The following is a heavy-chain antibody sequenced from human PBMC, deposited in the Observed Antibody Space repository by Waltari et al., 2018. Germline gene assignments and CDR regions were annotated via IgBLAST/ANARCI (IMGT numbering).Heavy chain of an antibody. CDR1: GVTFIRHA. J-gene: IGHJ5*02. V-gene: IGHV3-23*01. CDR3: SKDTVTTGGS. Sequence: EGQLLEAGGALVQPGGSLRLSCAAAGVTFIRHAMTWVRQASGKGPEWVSVISGSGATTNYADSVKGRFTVSRDNSKNTLYLQMTSLRVDDTAIYYCSKDTVTTGGSWGQGTLVTVSS. D-gene: IGHD4-17*01. CDR2: ISGSGATT.